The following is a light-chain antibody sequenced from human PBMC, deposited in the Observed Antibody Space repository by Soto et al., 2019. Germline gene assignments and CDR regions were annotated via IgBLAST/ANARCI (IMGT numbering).Light chain of an antibody. CDR3: QQANSFPRT. J-gene: IGKJ1*01. V-gene: IGKV1D-12*01. CDR1: PAISTW. CDR2: AAS. Sequence: DIQMTQSPSSVSASVGDRVTITCRASPAISTWLAWYQQKPGKAPKLLIYAASNVQTGVPSRFSGSGSGTAGTLTINSLQPEDFATYYCQQANSFPRTFGQGTKVDIK.